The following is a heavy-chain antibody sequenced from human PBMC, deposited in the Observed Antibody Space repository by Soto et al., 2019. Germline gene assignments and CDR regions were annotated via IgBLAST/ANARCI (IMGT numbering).Heavy chain of an antibody. CDR1: GFTFSYHA. J-gene: IGHJ6*02. V-gene: IGHV3-30-3*01. CDR2: ISYDGDNK. CDR3: ARGTTTSAFSVMDV. Sequence: QVQLVESGGGVVQPGRSLRLSCAASGFTFSYHALNWVRQAPGKGLEWVAVISYDGDNKYIAEAVKGRLTISRDNPKNTVSLQMSSLITEDTAMYFCARGTTTSAFSVMDVWGQGTTVTVSS. D-gene: IGHD1-1*01.